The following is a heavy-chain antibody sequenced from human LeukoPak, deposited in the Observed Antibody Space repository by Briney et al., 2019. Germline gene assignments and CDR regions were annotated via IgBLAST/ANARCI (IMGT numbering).Heavy chain of an antibody. CDR3: ARWGWLGDYYYMDV. J-gene: IGHJ6*03. CDR2: MNPNSGNT. Sequence: ASVKVSCKASGYTFTSYDINWVRQATGQGLEWMGWMNPNSGNTGYAQKFQGRVTMTRNTSISTAYMELNSLRSEDTAVYYCARWGWLGDYYYMDVWGKGTTVTVSS. V-gene: IGHV1-8*01. CDR1: GYTFTSYD. D-gene: IGHD3-10*01.